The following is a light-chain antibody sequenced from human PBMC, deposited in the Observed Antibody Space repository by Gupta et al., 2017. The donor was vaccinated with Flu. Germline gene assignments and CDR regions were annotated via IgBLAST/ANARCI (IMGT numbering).Light chain of an antibody. CDR3: QQDGNSPYT. J-gene: IGKJ2*01. CDR1: RTIRISY. CDR2: VAS. V-gene: IGKV3-20*01. Sequence: EETTLSCSTTRTIRISYLAWYQQKPGQAPRLLIYVASIRATAIPARFSGSGSGTDFTLTIRRLTPEDFAVYYCQQDGNSPYTLGQGTRLEIK.